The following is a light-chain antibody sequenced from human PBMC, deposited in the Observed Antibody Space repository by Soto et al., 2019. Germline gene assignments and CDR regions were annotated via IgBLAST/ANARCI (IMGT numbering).Light chain of an antibody. CDR2: GAS. CDR3: QQYGSSPT. V-gene: IGKV3-20*01. CDR1: QSVSNNY. Sequence: EIVFTQSPVTLSFAAVERATLSCRASQSVSNNYVAWYQQKPGQAPRRLIYGASTRATGIPDRFSGSGSGTDFTLTIGRLEPEDFAVYYCQQYGSSPTFGEGTRLEIK. J-gene: IGKJ5*01.